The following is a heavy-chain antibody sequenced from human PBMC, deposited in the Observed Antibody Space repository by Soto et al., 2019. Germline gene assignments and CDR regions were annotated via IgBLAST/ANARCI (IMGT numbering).Heavy chain of an antibody. J-gene: IGHJ6*02. CDR3: ASNYAYAEGYYWYGIXV. D-gene: IGHD3-16*01. CDR1: GFTFSSYW. Sequence: PGGSLRLSCAASGFTFSSYWMHWVRQAPGKGLVWVSRISSYGSDTHYADSVKGRFTISGDNAKNTLYLQMNSLRADDTAVYYCASNYAYAEGYYWYGIXVWGQGTAVTVSS. V-gene: IGHV3-74*01. CDR2: ISSYGSDT.